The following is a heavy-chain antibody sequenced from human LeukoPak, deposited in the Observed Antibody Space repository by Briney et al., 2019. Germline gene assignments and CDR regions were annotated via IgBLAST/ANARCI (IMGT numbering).Heavy chain of an antibody. CDR3: ARASIAVGSYYFDY. V-gene: IGHV1-2*02. D-gene: IGHD6-19*01. J-gene: IGHJ4*02. CDR2: INPNSGDT. Sequence: ASVKVPCKASGYTFTGYYMHWVRQAPGQGLEWMGWINPNSGDTNYAQKFQGRVTMTGDTSISTAYMELSSLRSDDTAVYYCARASIAVGSYYFDYWGQGTLVTVSS. CDR1: GYTFTGYY.